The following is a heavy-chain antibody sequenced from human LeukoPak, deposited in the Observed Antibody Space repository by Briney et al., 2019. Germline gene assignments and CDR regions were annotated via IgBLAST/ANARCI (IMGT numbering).Heavy chain of an antibody. V-gene: IGHV3-74*01. CDR3: ARGGGAGEFDY. CDR1: GFTLRSYW. Sequence: PGRSLRLSCAASGFTLRSYWMHWVRQAPGKGLVWVSHINGDGSSTNYADSVKGRFTISRDNAKNTVYLQMNSLRAEDTAVYYCARGGGAGEFDYWGQGTLVTVSS. J-gene: IGHJ4*02. CDR2: INGDGSST. D-gene: IGHD7-27*01.